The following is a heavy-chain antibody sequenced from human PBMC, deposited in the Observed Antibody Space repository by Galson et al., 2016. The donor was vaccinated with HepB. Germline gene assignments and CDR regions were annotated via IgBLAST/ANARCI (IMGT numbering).Heavy chain of an antibody. CDR2: IYSGGKT. V-gene: IGHV3-53*01. J-gene: IGHJ6*03. D-gene: IGHD6-13*01. CDR1: GFTVSSHY. Sequence: SLRLSCAASGFTVSSHYMSWVRQAPGKGLEWVSVIYSGGKTYYTDSVKGRFTISRDNFKNRLYLQMNSLRAEDTAVYYGAGDREGIEAATNLGLGYYYYYYMDVWGKGTTVAVSS. CDR3: AGDREGIEAATNLGLGYYYYYYMDV.